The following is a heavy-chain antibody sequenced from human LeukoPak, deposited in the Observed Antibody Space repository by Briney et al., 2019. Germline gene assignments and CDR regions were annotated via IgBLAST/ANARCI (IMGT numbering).Heavy chain of an antibody. V-gene: IGHV4-61*02. Sequence: PSETLSLTCTVSGGSISSGSYYWSWIRQPAGKGLEWIGRIYTSGSTNYNPSLKSRVTISVDTSKDQFSLKLSSVTAADTAVYYCARDRASYSSSWYVGFGYWDQGTLVTVSS. CDR2: IYTSGST. CDR1: GGSISSGSYY. CDR3: ARDRASYSSSWYVGFGY. D-gene: IGHD6-13*01. J-gene: IGHJ4*02.